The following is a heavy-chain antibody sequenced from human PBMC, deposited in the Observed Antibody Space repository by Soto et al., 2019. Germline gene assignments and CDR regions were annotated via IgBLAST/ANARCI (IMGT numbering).Heavy chain of an antibody. CDR1: GDSISSRNS. J-gene: IGHJ6*02. CDR2: IYHSGST. Sequence: SETLSLTCPVSGDSISSRNSWSWDRQPPGKGLERIGEIYHSGSTNYNPSLKSRVTISVDKSKNQFSLKLSSVTAADTAVYYCARSPDSSGYYPRRYYYGMDVWGQGTTVTVSS. D-gene: IGHD3-22*01. V-gene: IGHV4-4*02. CDR3: ARSPDSSGYYPRRYYYGMDV.